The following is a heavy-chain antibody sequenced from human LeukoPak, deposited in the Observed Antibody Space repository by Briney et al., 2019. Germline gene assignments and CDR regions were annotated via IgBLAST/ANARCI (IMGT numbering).Heavy chain of an antibody. D-gene: IGHD6-6*01. CDR1: GGTFSSYA. Sequence: SVKVSCKAPGGTFSSYAISWVRQAPGQGLEWMGRIIPILGIANYAQKFQGRVTITADKSTSTAYMELSSLRSEDTAVYYCARMRTSIANYYYYYYGMDVWGQGTTVTVSS. CDR3: ARMRTSIANYYYYYYGMDV. V-gene: IGHV1-69*04. CDR2: IIPILGIA. J-gene: IGHJ6*02.